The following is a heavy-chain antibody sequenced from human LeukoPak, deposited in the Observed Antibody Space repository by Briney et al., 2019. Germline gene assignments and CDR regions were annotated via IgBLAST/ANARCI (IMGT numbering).Heavy chain of an antibody. Sequence: PGGSLRLSCAASGFTFSVYTIHWVRQAPGKGLEWVAVMSSDGSNKYYADSVKGRFTISRDNSRNTMYLQMNSLRAEDTAVYYCARALSSGWSHAFDIWGQGTIVTVSS. D-gene: IGHD6-19*01. V-gene: IGHV3-30-3*01. J-gene: IGHJ3*02. CDR2: MSSDGSNK. CDR3: ARALSSGWSHAFDI. CDR1: GFTFSVYT.